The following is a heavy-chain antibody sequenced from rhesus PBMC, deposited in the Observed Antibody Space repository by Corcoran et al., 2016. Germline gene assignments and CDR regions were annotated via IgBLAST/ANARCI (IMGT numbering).Heavy chain of an antibody. CDR1: GGSISSGYD. J-gene: IGHJ4*01. CDR3: ARTYYNIWTGYLDY. V-gene: IGHV4-76*01. CDR2: IYGSSGST. D-gene: IGHD3-3*01. Sequence: QVQLQESGPGVVKPSETLSLTCAVSGGSISSGYDWSWIRQPPGKGLEWIGYIYGSSGSTNYNPSLKNRVTISKDASKNQFSLKLSSVTAADTAVYYCARTYYNIWTGYLDYWGQGVLVTVSS.